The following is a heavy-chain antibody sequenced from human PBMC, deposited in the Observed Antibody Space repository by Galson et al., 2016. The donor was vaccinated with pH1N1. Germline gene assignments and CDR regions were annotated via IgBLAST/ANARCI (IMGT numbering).Heavy chain of an antibody. D-gene: IGHD1-26*01. CDR3: ARAPMGSTLYYCDY. CDR1: GYTFTEYY. Sequence: SVKVSCKASGYTFTEYYIHWVRQAPDQGLEWMGRINSKTGRTDYAQSFQGRVTMTRDTSISAAYMDLNRLRSDDTAVYYCARAPMGSTLYYCDYWGQGTLVTVSS. CDR2: INSKTGRT. V-gene: IGHV1-2*06. J-gene: IGHJ4*02.